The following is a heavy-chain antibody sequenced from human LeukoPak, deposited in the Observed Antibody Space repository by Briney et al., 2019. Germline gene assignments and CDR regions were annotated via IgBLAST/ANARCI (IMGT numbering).Heavy chain of an antibody. V-gene: IGHV1-69*13. Sequence: ASVKVSCKASGGTFSSCAISWVRQAPGQGLEWMGGIIPIFGTANYAQKFQGRVTITADESTSTAYMELSSLRSEDTAVYYCATDFNYYDSSGYYWFDPWGQGTLVTVSS. CDR3: ATDFNYYDSSGYYWFDP. D-gene: IGHD3-22*01. J-gene: IGHJ5*02. CDR2: IIPIFGTA. CDR1: GGTFSSCA.